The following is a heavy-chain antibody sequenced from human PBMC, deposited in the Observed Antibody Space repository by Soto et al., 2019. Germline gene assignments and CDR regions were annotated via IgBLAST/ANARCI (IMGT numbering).Heavy chain of an antibody. Sequence: QVTLKESGPVLVKPTETLTLTCTVSGFSLSNARMGVSWIRQPPGKALEWLAHIFSNDEKSYSTSLKSRLTISKDTSKSQVVLTMPNMDPVDTATYYCARIRSAPIAAAPYYYYYRDVWGNGTTVTVSS. V-gene: IGHV2-26*01. D-gene: IGHD6-13*01. CDR3: ARIRSAPIAAAPYYYYYRDV. J-gene: IGHJ6*03. CDR1: GFSLSNARMG. CDR2: IFSNDEK.